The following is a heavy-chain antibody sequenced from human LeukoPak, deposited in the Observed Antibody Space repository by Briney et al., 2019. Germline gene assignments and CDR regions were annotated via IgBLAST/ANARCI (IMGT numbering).Heavy chain of an antibody. V-gene: IGHV4-61*08. D-gene: IGHD3-10*01. CDR3: ARRGGSGRGFDY. CDR2: IYYSGST. Sequence: PSETLSLTCTVSGASVSSGGYYWSWIRQPPGKGLEWIGYIYYSGSTNFNPSLKSRVTISVDTSKNQFSLKVSSVTAADTAVYYCARRGGSGRGFDYWGQGTLVTVSS. CDR1: GASVSSGGYY. J-gene: IGHJ4*02.